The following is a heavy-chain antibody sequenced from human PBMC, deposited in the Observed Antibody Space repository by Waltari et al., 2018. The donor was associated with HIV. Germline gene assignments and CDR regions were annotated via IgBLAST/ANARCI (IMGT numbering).Heavy chain of an antibody. Sequence: EVQLVQSGAEVKKPGESLRISCKGSGYSFTSYWISWVRQMPGKGLEWMGRIDPSDSYTNYSPSFQGHVTISADKSISTAYLQWSSLKASDTAMYYCARHGRDDYDILTGYRDYWGQGTLVTVSS. D-gene: IGHD3-9*01. CDR1: GYSFTSYW. CDR3: ARHGRDDYDILTGYRDY. CDR2: IDPSDSYT. J-gene: IGHJ4*02. V-gene: IGHV5-10-1*01.